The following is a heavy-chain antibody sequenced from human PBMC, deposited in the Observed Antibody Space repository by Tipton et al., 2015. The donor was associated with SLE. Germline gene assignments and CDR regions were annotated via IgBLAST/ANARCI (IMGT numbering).Heavy chain of an antibody. CDR2: IIPIFGTA. V-gene: IGHV1-69*13. CDR3: ARVSEVVGVTFDY. D-gene: IGHD1-26*01. J-gene: IGHJ4*02. CDR1: GYTFTSYG. Sequence: QSGAEVKKPGASVKVSCKAFGYTFTSYGISWVRQAPGQGLEWMGGIIPIFGTANYAQKFQGRVTITADESTSTAYMEMSSLRSDDTAVYFCARVSEVVGVTFDYWGQGTLVTVSS.